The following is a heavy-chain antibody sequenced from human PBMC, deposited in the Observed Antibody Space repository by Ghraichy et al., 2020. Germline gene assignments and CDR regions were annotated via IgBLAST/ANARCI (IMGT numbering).Heavy chain of an antibody. D-gene: IGHD4-11*01. Sequence: SQTLSLTCAVSGGSISSANYYWGWIRQPPGKGLEWIGSVYYGGSTYYNPSLKSRVTISADTSKNQFSLKMSPVTAADTAVYYCARLRNLKIPTSQPEFDPWGQGTLVTVSS. V-gene: IGHV4-39*01. CDR1: GGSISSANYY. CDR3: ARLRNLKIPTSQPEFDP. J-gene: IGHJ5*02. CDR2: VYYGGST.